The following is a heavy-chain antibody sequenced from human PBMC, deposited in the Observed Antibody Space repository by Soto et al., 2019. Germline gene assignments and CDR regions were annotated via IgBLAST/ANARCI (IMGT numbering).Heavy chain of an antibody. CDR1: GFTFSDYY. CDR3: ARDRGISGSTRSERSRFDY. CDR2: ISSSSSYT. J-gene: IGHJ4*02. Sequence: QVQLVESGGGLVKPGGSLRLSCAASGFTFSDYYMSWIRQAPGKGLEWVSYISSSSSYTNYADSVKGRFTISRDNAKNSLYLQMNSLRAEDTAVYYCARDRGISGSTRSERSRFDYWGQGTLVTVSS. D-gene: IGHD1-26*01. V-gene: IGHV3-11*06.